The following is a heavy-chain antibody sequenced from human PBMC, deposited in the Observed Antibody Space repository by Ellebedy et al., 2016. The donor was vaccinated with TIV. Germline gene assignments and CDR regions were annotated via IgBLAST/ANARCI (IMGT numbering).Heavy chain of an antibody. D-gene: IGHD3-16*02. J-gene: IGHJ4*02. CDR3: VRDVPAFMIPFGGVIV. CDR1: GFSFSSFW. V-gene: IGHV3-7*03. Sequence: GGSLRLXXAASGFSFSSFWMTWVRQAPGKGLEWVANIKQDGGEKNYVDSVKGRFTISRDNAKNSFYLQMNSLRAEDTAVYYCVRDVPAFMIPFGGVIVWGQGTLVTVSS. CDR2: IKQDGGEK.